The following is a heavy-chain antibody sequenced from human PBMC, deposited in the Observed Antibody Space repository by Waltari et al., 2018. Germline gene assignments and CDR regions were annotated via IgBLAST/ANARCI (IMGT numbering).Heavy chain of an antibody. CDR2: IIPVFDKR. D-gene: IGHD2-8*01. CDR3: SRGGYGTNEYYLGY. V-gene: IGHV1-69*13. CDR1: GFTFESYA. Sequence: QVQVVQSGAEVKKPGASVNLSCKTSGFTFESYAINWVRQAPGQGLDWTGMIIPVFDKRSYAANFQDRVTISADASTSTAYLELTSLKSEDTAVYFCSRGGYGTNEYYLGYWGQGAPVTVSS. J-gene: IGHJ4*02.